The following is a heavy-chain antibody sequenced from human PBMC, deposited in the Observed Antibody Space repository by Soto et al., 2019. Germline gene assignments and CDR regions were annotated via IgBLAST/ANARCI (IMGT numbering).Heavy chain of an antibody. CDR2: ISYDGSNE. D-gene: IGHD2-2*02. CDR3: ARDRYCTSASCYTAAVGYYFDY. Sequence: AGGSLRLSCAASGFTLSNYAMHWVRQAPGKGLEWVALISYDGSNEYYADSVKGRFTISRDNSKNTLYLQMSSLRAEDTAVYYCARDRYCTSASCYTAAVGYYFDYWGQGALVTVSS. CDR1: GFTLSNYA. J-gene: IGHJ4*02. V-gene: IGHV3-30-3*01.